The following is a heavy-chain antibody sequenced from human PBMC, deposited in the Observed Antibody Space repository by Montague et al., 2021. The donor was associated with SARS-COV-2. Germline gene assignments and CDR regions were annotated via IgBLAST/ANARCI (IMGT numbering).Heavy chain of an antibody. D-gene: IGHD3-22*01. CDR2: INHSGST. Sequence: SETLSLTCTVSGGSFSGYYWSWIRQPPGKGLEWVGEINHSGSTNYNPSLKSRVTISVDTSKNQFSLKLNSVTAADTAVYYCARATKRVFTYDYDSGGYASDYWGQGTLVTVSS. V-gene: IGHV4-34*01. CDR1: GGSFSGYY. CDR3: ARATKRVFTYDYDSGGYASDY. J-gene: IGHJ4*02.